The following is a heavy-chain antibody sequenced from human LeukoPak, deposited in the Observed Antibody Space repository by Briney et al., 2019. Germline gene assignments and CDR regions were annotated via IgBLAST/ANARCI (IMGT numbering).Heavy chain of an antibody. V-gene: IGHV3-21*01. CDR3: ARDRYDSYPMDV. CDR1: GFTFSSYG. Sequence: PGGSLRLSCAASGFTFSSYGMHWVRQAPGKGLEWVSSISSSSSYIYYADSVKGRFTISRDNAKNSLYLQMNSLRAEDTAVYYCARDRYDSYPMDVWGQGTTVTVSS. CDR2: ISSSSSYI. J-gene: IGHJ6*02. D-gene: IGHD3-3*01.